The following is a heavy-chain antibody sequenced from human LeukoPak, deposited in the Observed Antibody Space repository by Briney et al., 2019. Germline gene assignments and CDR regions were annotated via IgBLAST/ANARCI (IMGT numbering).Heavy chain of an antibody. V-gene: IGHV4-61*02. Sequence: PSETLSLTCTVSGGSISTGSYAWNWIRQPAGKGLEGIGRIYTSGRTNYNPSLKSRVTVSVAASKTQLSLKLSSVTAADTAVYYCARDYGSGDQKCFDPWGQGTLVTVSS. CDR2: IYTSGRT. D-gene: IGHD3-10*01. CDR3: ARDYGSGDQKCFDP. J-gene: IGHJ5*02. CDR1: GGSISTGSYA.